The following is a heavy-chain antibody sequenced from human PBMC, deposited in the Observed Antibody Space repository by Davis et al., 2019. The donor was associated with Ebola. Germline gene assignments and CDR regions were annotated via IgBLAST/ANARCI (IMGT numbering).Heavy chain of an antibody. D-gene: IGHD7-27*01. CDR3: ARDIANWGLFDY. V-gene: IGHV4-59*01. CDR2: IYYSGST. CDR1: GGSISSYY. Sequence: LRLSCTVSGGSISSYYWSWIRQPPGKGLEWIGYIYYSGSTNYNPSLKSRVTISVDTSKNQFSLKLSSVTAADTAVYYCARDIANWGLFDYWGQGTLVTVSS. J-gene: IGHJ4*02.